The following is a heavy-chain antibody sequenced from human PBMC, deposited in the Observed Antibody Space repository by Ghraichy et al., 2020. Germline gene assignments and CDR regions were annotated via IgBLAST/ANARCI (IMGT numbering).Heavy chain of an antibody. J-gene: IGHJ5*02. V-gene: IGHV3-7*03. CDR1: GFTFSSYW. CDR3: ARGPRYCRGGSCYSGGDWFDP. Sequence: GGSLRLSCAASGFTFSSYWMSWVRQAPGKGLEWVANIKEDGSEKYYVDSVKGRFTISRDNAKNSLYLQMNSLRAEDTAVYHCARGPRYCRGGSCYSGGDWFDPWGQGALVTVSS. D-gene: IGHD2-15*01. CDR2: IKEDGSEK.